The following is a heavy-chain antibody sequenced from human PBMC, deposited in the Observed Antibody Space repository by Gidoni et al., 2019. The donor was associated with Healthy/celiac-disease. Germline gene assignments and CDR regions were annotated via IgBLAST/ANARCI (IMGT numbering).Heavy chain of an antibody. D-gene: IGHD6-19*01. Sequence: QLQLQESGPGLVKPSETLSLTCTVSGGSISSSSYYWGWIRQPPGKGLEWIGSIYYSGSTYYNPSLKSRVTISVDTSKNQFSLKLSSVTAADTAVYYCARHRQGYSSGWYMPPYNWFDPWGQGTLVTVSS. J-gene: IGHJ5*02. V-gene: IGHV4-39*01. CDR3: ARHRQGYSSGWYMPPYNWFDP. CDR2: IYYSGST. CDR1: GGSISSSSYY.